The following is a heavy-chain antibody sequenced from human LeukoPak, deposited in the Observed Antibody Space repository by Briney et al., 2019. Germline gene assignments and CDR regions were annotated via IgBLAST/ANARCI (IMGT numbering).Heavy chain of an antibody. Sequence: PGGSLRLSCAASGFTFSSYSMNWVRQAPGKGLEWVSSISSSSSYIYYADSVKGRFTISRDNAKSSLYLQMNSLRAEDTAVYYCARSVVPAAMLYYYYYGMDVWGQGTTVTVSS. J-gene: IGHJ6*02. CDR3: ARSVVPAAMLYYYYYGMDV. CDR1: GFTFSSYS. V-gene: IGHV3-21*01. D-gene: IGHD2-2*01. CDR2: ISSSSSYI.